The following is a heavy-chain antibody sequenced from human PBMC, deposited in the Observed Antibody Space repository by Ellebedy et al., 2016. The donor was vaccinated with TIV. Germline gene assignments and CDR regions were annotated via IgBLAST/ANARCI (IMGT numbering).Heavy chain of an antibody. D-gene: IGHD7-27*01. J-gene: IGHJ6*02. Sequence: GGSLRLXXVASEFTLGSYRMHWVRQSPGKGLLWVSHICGDGSVTNYADSVKGRFIISRDNDKNILYLQMSSLRAEDTAVYFCAMGTSGYYYAMNVWGQGTMVTV. V-gene: IGHV3-74*01. CDR3: AMGTSGYYYAMNV. CDR2: ICGDGSVT. CDR1: EFTLGSYR.